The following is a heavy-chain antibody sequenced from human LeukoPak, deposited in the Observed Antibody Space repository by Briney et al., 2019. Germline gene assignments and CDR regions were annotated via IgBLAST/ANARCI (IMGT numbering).Heavy chain of an antibody. CDR3: ARPGYGISPRGY. J-gene: IGHJ4*02. CDR2: IYHSGST. D-gene: IGHD2-15*01. CDR1: GYSISSGYY. Sequence: SETLSLTCTVSGYSISSGYYWGWIRQPPGKGLEWIGSIYHSGSTYYNPSLKSRVTISVDTSKNQFSLKLSSVTAAATAVYYCARPGYGISPRGYWGQGTLVTVSS. V-gene: IGHV4-38-2*02.